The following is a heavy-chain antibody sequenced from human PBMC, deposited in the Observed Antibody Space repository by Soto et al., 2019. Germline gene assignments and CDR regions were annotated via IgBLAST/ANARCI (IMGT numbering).Heavy chain of an antibody. Sequence: QVQLQQWGAGLLKPSETLSLTCAVYGGSLSGSYWSWIRQPPGTGLEWIGEIHHSGSTYYNPSLTSRVTLSVDTSKNQFSLKLNSVTAADTAVYYCASPGYCRDGTCYPDYWGQGTLVTVSS. D-gene: IGHD2-15*01. V-gene: IGHV4-34*01. CDR3: ASPGYCRDGTCYPDY. CDR1: GGSLSGSY. CDR2: IHHSGST. J-gene: IGHJ4*02.